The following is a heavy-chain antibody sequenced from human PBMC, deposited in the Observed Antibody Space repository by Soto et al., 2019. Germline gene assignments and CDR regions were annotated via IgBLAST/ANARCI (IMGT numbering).Heavy chain of an antibody. CDR2: IYYSGTT. V-gene: IGHV4-28*01. CDR1: GYSISSSNW. CDR3: ARQGYYGSGSYYKFRWFDP. J-gene: IGHJ5*02. D-gene: IGHD3-10*01. Sequence: SETLSLTCAVSGYSISSSNWWGWIRQPPGKGLEWIGYIYYSGTTYYNPSLKSRVTMSVDTSKNQFSLKLTSVTAVDTAVYYCARQGYYGSGSYYKFRWFDPWGQGTLVTVSS.